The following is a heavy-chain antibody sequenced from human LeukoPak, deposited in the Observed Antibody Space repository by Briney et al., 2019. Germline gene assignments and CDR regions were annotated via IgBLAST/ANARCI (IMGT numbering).Heavy chain of an antibody. CDR2: ISFDRSDK. Sequence: GGSLRLSCAASGFTFSNYAMHWVRQAPGKGLEWVAVISFDRSDKYYADSVKGRFTISRDNSKNTLFLQMNSLRAEDTAVYYCAKDAEWFGELDSWFDPWGQGTLVTVSS. CDR1: GFTFSNYA. D-gene: IGHD3-10*01. V-gene: IGHV3-30*04. CDR3: AKDAEWFGELDSWFDP. J-gene: IGHJ5*02.